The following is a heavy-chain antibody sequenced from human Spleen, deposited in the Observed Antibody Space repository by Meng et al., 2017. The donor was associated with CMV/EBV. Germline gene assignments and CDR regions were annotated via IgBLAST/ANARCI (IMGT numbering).Heavy chain of an antibody. CDR3: AREIWIGSYFDY. V-gene: IGHV4-61*01. Sequence: CTVSSGDDNNDTYYCSSIRQRPGKGVECIGYVYYSWSTRHDPCRKSRVTITLDMSKNQFSLKLSSVTAADTAVYHCAREIWIGSYFDYWGQGTLVTVSS. CDR1: SGDDNNDTYY. CDR2: VYYSWST. D-gene: IGHD3-3*01. J-gene: IGHJ4*02.